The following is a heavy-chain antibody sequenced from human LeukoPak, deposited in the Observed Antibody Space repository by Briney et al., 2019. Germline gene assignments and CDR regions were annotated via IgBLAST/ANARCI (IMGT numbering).Heavy chain of an antibody. CDR2: IYHSGST. CDR3: ARGGAYYYGSGSYTYFDY. D-gene: IGHD3-10*01. J-gene: IGHJ4*02. CDR1: GGSISSSNW. Sequence: SGTLSLTCAVSGGSISSSNWWSWVRQPPGKGLEWIGEIYHSGSTNYSPSLKSRVTISVDKSKNQFSLKLSSVTAADTAVYYCARGGAYYYGSGSYTYFDYWGQGTLVTVSS. V-gene: IGHV4-4*02.